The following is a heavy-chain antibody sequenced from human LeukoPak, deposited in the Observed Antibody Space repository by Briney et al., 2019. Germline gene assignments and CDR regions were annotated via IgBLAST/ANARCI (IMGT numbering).Heavy chain of an antibody. CDR1: GYTFTGYY. CDR2: INPNSGDT. V-gene: IGHV1-2*04. J-gene: IGHJ4*02. CDR3: AIGRWELPLAY. D-gene: IGHD1-26*01. Sequence: ASVKVSCKASGYTFTGYYMHWVRQAPGQGLEWMGWINPNSGDTNYAQTFQGWVTMTRDTSISTAYMELSRLRSDDTAVYYCAIGRWELPLAYWGKGPLVTVS.